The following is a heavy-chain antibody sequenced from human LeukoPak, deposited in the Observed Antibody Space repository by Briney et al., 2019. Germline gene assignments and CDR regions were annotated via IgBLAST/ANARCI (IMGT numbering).Heavy chain of an antibody. V-gene: IGHV3-48*03. CDR2: ISSSGSTI. Sequence: PGGSLRLSCAASGFTFSSYEMNWVRQAPGKGLEWVSYISSSGSTIYYADSVKGRFTISRDNAKNTVYLQMNSLRAEDTATYYCARDIRNYYDSGAYGWFDPWGQGTLVPVSS. CDR1: GFTFSSYE. CDR3: ARDIRNYYDSGAYGWFDP. J-gene: IGHJ5*02. D-gene: IGHD3-10*01.